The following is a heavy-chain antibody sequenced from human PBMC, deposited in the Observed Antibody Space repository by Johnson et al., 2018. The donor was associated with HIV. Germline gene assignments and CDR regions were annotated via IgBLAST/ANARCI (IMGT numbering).Heavy chain of an antibody. Sequence: VQLVESGGGVVQPGRSLRLSCAASGFTFSSYGMHWVRQAPGKGLEWVAVISYDGSNKYYADSVKGRFTISRDNSKNTLYLQMNSLRAEDTAVYYCARDRKQWMPGSDAFDIWGQGTMVTVSS. CDR3: ARDRKQWMPGSDAFDI. D-gene: IGHD6-19*01. V-gene: IGHV3-30*03. CDR1: GFTFSSYG. CDR2: ISYDGSNK. J-gene: IGHJ3*02.